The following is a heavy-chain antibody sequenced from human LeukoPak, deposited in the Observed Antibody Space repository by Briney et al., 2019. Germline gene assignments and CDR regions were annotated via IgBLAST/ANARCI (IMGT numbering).Heavy chain of an antibody. Sequence: GGSLRLSCAASHFTFTNRWMNWVRQAPGKGLEWVGRIASNTDGGTTDYAAPVKGRFTISRDDSKNALYLQMNSLKTEDTALYYCTTRTTTTIYWGQGTLVSVSS. CDR1: HFTFTNRW. J-gene: IGHJ4*02. D-gene: IGHD1-7*01. CDR3: TTRTTTTIY. CDR2: IASNTDGGTT. V-gene: IGHV3-15*07.